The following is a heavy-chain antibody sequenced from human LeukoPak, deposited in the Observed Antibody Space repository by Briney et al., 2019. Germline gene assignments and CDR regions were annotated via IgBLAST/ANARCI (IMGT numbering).Heavy chain of an antibody. D-gene: IGHD2-21*02. J-gene: IGHJ4*02. Sequence: ASVKVSYKVSGYTLTELSMHWVRQAPGKGLEWMGGFDPEDGETIYAQKFQGRVTMTEDTSTDTAYMELSSLRSEDTAVYYCANRIAYCGGDCYQNFDYWGQGTLVTVSS. CDR2: FDPEDGET. V-gene: IGHV1-24*01. CDR3: ANRIAYCGGDCYQNFDY. CDR1: GYTLTELS.